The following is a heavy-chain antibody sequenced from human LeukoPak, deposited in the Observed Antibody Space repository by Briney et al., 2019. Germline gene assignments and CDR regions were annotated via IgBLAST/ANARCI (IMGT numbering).Heavy chain of an antibody. V-gene: IGHV4-39*01. Sequence: PETLSLTCTVSGGSISSSSYYWGWIRQPPGKGLEWIGSIYYSGSTYYNPSLKSRVTISVDTSKNQFSLKLSSVTAADTAVYYCARHDRAVAGTRAFDIWGQGTMVTVSS. J-gene: IGHJ3*02. CDR1: GGSISSSSYY. D-gene: IGHD6-19*01. CDR3: ARHDRAVAGTRAFDI. CDR2: IYYSGST.